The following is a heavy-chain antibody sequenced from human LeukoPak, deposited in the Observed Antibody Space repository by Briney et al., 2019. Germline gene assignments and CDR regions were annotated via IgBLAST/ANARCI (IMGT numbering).Heavy chain of an antibody. CDR3: ARELYYFFSGSSYNEGFAFDI. Sequence: GGSLRLSCAASGFTFSNYWMSWVRQAPGKGLEWVANIKQDGSQKYYVDSVKGRFTISRDNAKTSLYLQMNSLRAEDTAVYYCARELYYFFSGSSYNEGFAFDIWGQGTLVTVSS. CDR1: GFTFSNYW. D-gene: IGHD3-10*01. J-gene: IGHJ3*02. CDR2: IKQDGSQK. V-gene: IGHV3-7*01.